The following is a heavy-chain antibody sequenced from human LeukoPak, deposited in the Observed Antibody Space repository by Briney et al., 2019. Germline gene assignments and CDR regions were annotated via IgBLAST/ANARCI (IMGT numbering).Heavy chain of an antibody. CDR2: IYPDGFDT. D-gene: IGHD1-26*01. V-gene: IGHV5-51*01. Sequence: GESLKISCKGSGYSFTSYWIGWVRQMPGKGLEWMGIIYPDGFDTRYSPSFQGQVTISVDKSISTAYLQWTSLKASDTAIYYCARHWAVGDTSAFDMWGQGTMVTVSS. CDR3: ARHWAVGDTSAFDM. J-gene: IGHJ3*02. CDR1: GYSFTSYW.